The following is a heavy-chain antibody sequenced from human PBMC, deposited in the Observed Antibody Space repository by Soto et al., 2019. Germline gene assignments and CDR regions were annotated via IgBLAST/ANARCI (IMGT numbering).Heavy chain of an antibody. CDR1: GFTFSSYS. J-gene: IGHJ4*02. Sequence: PGGSLRLSCAASGFTFSSYSMNWVRQAPGKGLEWVSYISSSSSTIYYADSVKGRFTISRDNAKNSLYLQMNSLRAEDTAVYYCARSSGGSSGSYYIDYWGQGTLVTVSS. CDR2: ISSSSSTI. V-gene: IGHV3-48*01. CDR3: ARSSGGSSGSYYIDY. D-gene: IGHD3-10*01.